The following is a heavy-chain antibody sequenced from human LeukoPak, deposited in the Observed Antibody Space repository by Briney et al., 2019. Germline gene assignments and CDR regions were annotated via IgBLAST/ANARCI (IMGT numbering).Heavy chain of an antibody. D-gene: IGHD6-6*01. CDR3: ARDRLAARDAFDI. CDR2: ISVRSNFI. Sequence: GGSLRHSCTASGFTFNTYSMNWVRQAPGKGLEWVSSISVRSNFIYYADSVKGRFTISRDNAKNSLYLQMSSLRPEDTAVYYCARDRLAARDAFDIWGQGTMVTVSS. J-gene: IGHJ3*02. V-gene: IGHV3-21*01. CDR1: GFTFNTYS.